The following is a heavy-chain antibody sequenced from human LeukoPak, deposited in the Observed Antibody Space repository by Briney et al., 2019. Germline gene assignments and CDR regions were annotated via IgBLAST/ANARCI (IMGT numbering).Heavy chain of an antibody. V-gene: IGHV1-18*04. CDR1: GYTFTSYG. Sequence: ASVKVSCKASGYTFTSYGISWVRQAPGQGLEWMGWISGYNGNTNYAQKLQGRVTMTTDTSTSTAYMELRSPRSDDTAVYYCARDIMMVRGVYHHYYGMDVWGKGTTVTVSS. J-gene: IGHJ6*04. CDR3: ARDIMMVRGVYHHYYGMDV. D-gene: IGHD3-10*01. CDR2: ISGYNGNT.